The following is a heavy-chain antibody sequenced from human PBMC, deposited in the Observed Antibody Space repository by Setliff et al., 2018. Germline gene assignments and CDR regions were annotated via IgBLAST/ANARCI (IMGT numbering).Heavy chain of an antibody. V-gene: IGHV1-2*06. CDR1: GYTFTGYS. Sequence: VASVKVSSKASGYTFTGYSMHWVRQAPGQGLEWMGRINPNSGGTNYAQKFQGRVTMTRDTSISTAYMELSRLRSDDTAVYYCARVGSLAPLYYGNYWGQGTLVTVSS. CDR2: INPNSGGT. D-gene: IGHD3-10*01. CDR3: ARVGSLAPLYYGNY. J-gene: IGHJ4*02.